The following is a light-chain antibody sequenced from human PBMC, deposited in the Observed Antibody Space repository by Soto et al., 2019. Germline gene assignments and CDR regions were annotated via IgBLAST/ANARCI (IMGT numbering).Light chain of an antibody. J-gene: IGLJ1*01. CDR1: SSNIGSNT. CDR2: SNN. Sequence: QSVLTQPPSASGTPGQRATISSSGSSSNIGSNTVNWYQQLPGTAPKLLIYSNNQRPSGVPDRFSGSKSGTSASLAISGLQSEDEADYYCAAWDDSLNGYVFGTGTKVTVL. V-gene: IGLV1-44*01. CDR3: AAWDDSLNGYV.